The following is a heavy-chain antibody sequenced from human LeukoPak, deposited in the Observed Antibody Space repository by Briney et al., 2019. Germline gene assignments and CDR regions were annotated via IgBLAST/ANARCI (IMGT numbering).Heavy chain of an antibody. V-gene: IGHV1-18*01. Sequence: ASVKVSCKASGYTFTSYGISWVRQAPGQGLEWMGWISAYNGNTNYAQKLQGRVTMTTDTSTSTAYMELRSLRSDDTAVYYCARGDDYVWGSYPNSFDYWGQGTLVTVSS. J-gene: IGHJ4*02. D-gene: IGHD3-16*02. CDR1: GYTFTSYG. CDR3: ARGDDYVWGSYPNSFDY. CDR2: ISAYNGNT.